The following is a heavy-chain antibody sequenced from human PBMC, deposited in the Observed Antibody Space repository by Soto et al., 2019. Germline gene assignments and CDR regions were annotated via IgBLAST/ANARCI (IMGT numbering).Heavy chain of an antibody. V-gene: IGHV1-69*13. Sequence: SVKVSCKASGGSFSSYAISWVRQAPGQGLEWMGGIIPIFGTANYAQKFQGRVTITADESTSTAYMELSSLRSEDTAVYYCARARTVTSYYYYYGMDVWGQGTTVTSP. CDR2: IIPIFGTA. CDR3: ARARTVTSYYYYYGMDV. D-gene: IGHD4-17*01. CDR1: GGSFSSYA. J-gene: IGHJ6*02.